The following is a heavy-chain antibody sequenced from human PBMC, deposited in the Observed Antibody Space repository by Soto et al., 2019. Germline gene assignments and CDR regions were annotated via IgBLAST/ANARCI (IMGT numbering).Heavy chain of an antibody. CDR1: GFTFSGSA. J-gene: IGHJ2*01. CDR2: IRSKANSYAT. Sequence: GSLRLSCAASGFTFSGSAMHWVRQASGKGLEWVGRIRSKANSYATAYAASVKGRFTISRDDSKNTAYLQMNSLKTEDTAVYYCTRHPGNYDFWSGYKDWYFDLWGRGTLVTVSS. CDR3: TRHPGNYDFWSGYKDWYFDL. V-gene: IGHV3-73*01. D-gene: IGHD3-3*01.